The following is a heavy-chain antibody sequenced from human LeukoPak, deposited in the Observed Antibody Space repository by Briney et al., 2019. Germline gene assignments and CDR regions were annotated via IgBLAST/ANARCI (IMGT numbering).Heavy chain of an antibody. J-gene: IGHJ4*02. CDR3: ARTFSHWGPKYYFDY. Sequence: SETLSLTCAVYGGCFSGYYWSWIRQPPGKGLEWIGEINHSGSTNYNPSLKSRVTISVDTSKNQFSLKLSSVTAADTAVYYCARTFSHWGPKYYFDYWGQGSLVTVSS. CDR2: INHSGST. V-gene: IGHV4-34*01. D-gene: IGHD7-27*01. CDR1: GGCFSGYY.